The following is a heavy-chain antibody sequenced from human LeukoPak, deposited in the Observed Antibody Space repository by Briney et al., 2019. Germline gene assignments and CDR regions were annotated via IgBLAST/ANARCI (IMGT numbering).Heavy chain of an antibody. Sequence: PGGSLRLSCAASGFTFSSYWMTWVRQAPGKGLEWVANIKQDGSEAYYVDSVKGRFTVSRDNAKNSLYLQLNSLRAEDTAVYYCATRYCTIPACRASSYHCMDNWGKGTTVTVSS. CDR1: GFTFSSYW. CDR2: IKQDGSEA. V-gene: IGHV3-7*01. D-gene: IGHD2-8*01. J-gene: IGHJ6*03. CDR3: ATRYCTIPACRASSYHCMDN.